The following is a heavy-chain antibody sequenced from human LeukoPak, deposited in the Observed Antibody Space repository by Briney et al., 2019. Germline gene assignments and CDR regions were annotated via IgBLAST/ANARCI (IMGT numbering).Heavy chain of an antibody. J-gene: IGHJ4*02. CDR2: ISAYNGNT. CDR1: VYTFTSYG. V-gene: IGHV1-18*01. CDR3: ARAYCSGGSCYSADY. D-gene: IGHD2-15*01. Sequence: GASVKVSCKSSVYTFTSYGISWVRQAPGQGLEWMGWISAYNGNTNYAQKLQGRVTMTTDPSTSTAYMELRSLRSDDTAVYYCARAYCSGGSCYSADYWGQGTLVTVSS.